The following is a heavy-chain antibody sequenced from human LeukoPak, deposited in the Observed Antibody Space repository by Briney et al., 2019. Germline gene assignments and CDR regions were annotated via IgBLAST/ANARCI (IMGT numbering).Heavy chain of an antibody. CDR1: GFTFRSDN. CDR2: ISSSSSDI. Sequence: GGALRLSCAASGFTFRSDNRNWVRQAPGKRPEWVSSISSSSSDIYYADSVKGRVTISRDNAKNSLYLQMNSLRAEDAALYYCARGAPRADYWGQGTLVTVSS. CDR3: ARGAPRADY. D-gene: IGHD1-14*01. V-gene: IGHV3-21*01. J-gene: IGHJ4*02.